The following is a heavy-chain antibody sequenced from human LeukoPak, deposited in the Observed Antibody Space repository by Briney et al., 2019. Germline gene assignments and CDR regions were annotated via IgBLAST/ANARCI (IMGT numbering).Heavy chain of an antibody. Sequence: SETLSLTCTVSGGSISSRDYYWGWIRRPPGKGLEWIGSIYYSGSTNYNPSLKSRVIISVDTSKNQFSLKMSSVTAADTAVYYCARHRGGGYYYGSGSYGNWFDPWGQGTLVTVSS. CDR2: IYYSGST. CDR3: ARHRGGGYYYGSGSYGNWFDP. CDR1: GGSISSRDYY. J-gene: IGHJ5*02. V-gene: IGHV4-39*01. D-gene: IGHD3-10*01.